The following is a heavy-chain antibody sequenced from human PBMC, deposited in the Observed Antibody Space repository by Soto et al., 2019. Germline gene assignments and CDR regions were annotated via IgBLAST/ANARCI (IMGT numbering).Heavy chain of an antibody. V-gene: IGHV1-18*01. D-gene: IGHD2-21*01. Sequence: QVQLVQSGAEVKEPGASVRVSCKASGYTFSSYGFSWVRQAPGQGLEWVAWTSANSGDTNSAQKFQGRVTLTTDTSTRAAYRHLRSLTSDDSAIYSCASDFRNSCGGTSSFYIEFWGQGTLVTVSS. CDR2: TSANSGDT. CDR3: ASDFRNSCGGTSSFYIEF. J-gene: IGHJ4*01. CDR1: GYTFSSYG.